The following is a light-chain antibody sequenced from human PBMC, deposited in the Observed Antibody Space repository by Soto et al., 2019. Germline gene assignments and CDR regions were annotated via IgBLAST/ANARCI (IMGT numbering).Light chain of an antibody. CDR1: QDIRKF. Sequence: DIQMTQSPSSLSASVGDRVTITCQASQDIRKFLNWYQQKPGKAPKLLINDASNLETGVPSRSSGSGSGTDFTLTISSLQPEDFATYYCQQVNSFPLTFGGGTKVDIK. CDR3: QQVNSFPLT. V-gene: IGKV1-33*01. CDR2: DAS. J-gene: IGKJ4*01.